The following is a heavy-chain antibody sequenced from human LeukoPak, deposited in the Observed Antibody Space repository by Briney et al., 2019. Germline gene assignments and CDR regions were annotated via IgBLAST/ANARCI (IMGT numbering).Heavy chain of an antibody. CDR2: IEGGGHST. J-gene: IGHJ4*02. V-gene: IGHV3-23*01. CDR3: AKDTYSSPYSFDN. D-gene: IGHD2-15*01. Sequence: GGSLRLSCASSGFIFGDFAMDWVCQAPGKGLEWVSGIEGGGHSTHYADSVKGRFTISRDNSRNKLYLQMEGLRAEDTAIYYCAKDTYSSPYSFDNWGQGALVIVSS. CDR1: GFIFGDFA.